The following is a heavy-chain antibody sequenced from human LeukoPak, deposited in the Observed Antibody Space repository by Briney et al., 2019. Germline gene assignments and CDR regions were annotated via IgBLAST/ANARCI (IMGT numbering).Heavy chain of an antibody. D-gene: IGHD5-18*01. Sequence: PGGSLGLSCAASGFTFSSYEMNWVRQAPGKGLEWVSYISSSGSTIYYADSVRGRLTISRDNAKNSLYLQMNSLRADDTAIYYCARGNGGYSYGYPDYWGQGTLVTVSS. CDR3: ARGNGGYSYGYPDY. J-gene: IGHJ4*02. CDR1: GFTFSSYE. V-gene: IGHV3-48*03. CDR2: ISSSGSTI.